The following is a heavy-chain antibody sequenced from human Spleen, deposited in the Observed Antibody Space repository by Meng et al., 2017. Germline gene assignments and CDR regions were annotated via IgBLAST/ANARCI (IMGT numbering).Heavy chain of an antibody. CDR2: ISSSSSYI. V-gene: IGHV3-21*01. J-gene: IGHJ4*02. CDR3: ARESAFSGWSSFDY. Sequence: GESLKISCAASGFTFSSYSMNWVRQAPGKGLEWVSSISSSSSYIYYADSVKGRFTISRDNAKNSLYLQMNSLRAEDTAVYYCARESAFSGWSSFDYWGQGTLVTVSS. CDR1: GFTFSSYS. D-gene: IGHD6-19*01.